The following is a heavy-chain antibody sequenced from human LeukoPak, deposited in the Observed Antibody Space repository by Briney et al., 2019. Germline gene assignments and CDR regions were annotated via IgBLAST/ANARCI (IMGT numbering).Heavy chain of an antibody. D-gene: IGHD6-13*01. CDR2: IYYSGST. J-gene: IGHJ4*02. Sequence: PSETLSLTCTVSGGSISSYYWSWIRQPPGKGLEWIGYIYYSGSTNYNPSLKSRVTISVDTSKNQFSLKLSSVTAADTAVYYCAAAGQNSSSWYYFDYWGQGTLVTVSS. CDR3: AAAGQNSSSWYYFDY. CDR1: GGSISSYY. V-gene: IGHV4-59*01.